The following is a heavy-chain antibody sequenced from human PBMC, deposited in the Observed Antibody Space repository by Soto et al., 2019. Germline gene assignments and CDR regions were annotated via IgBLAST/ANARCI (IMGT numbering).Heavy chain of an antibody. CDR2: TSNNGDRT. D-gene: IGHD6-19*01. J-gene: IGHJ4*02. V-gene: IGHV3-23*01. CDR3: ARPPLYSNGGYFDS. CDR1: GFTFTDHA. Sequence: HPGGSLRLSCAVSGFTFTDHAMTWVRQAPGKGLEWVSTTSNNGDRTFYADSVKGRFTVSTDRTNNTLYLQMNSLRVDDTAVYFCARPPLYSNGGYFDSWGQGTLVTVSS.